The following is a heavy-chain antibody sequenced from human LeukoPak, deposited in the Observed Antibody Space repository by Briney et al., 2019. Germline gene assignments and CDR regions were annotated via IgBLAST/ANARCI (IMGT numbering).Heavy chain of an antibody. Sequence: GGSLRLSCAASGFTFSSYSMNWVRQAPGKGLEWVSSISSSSLYIYYADSVKGRFTISRDNAKNSLYHRASSRGYNSGYRALELPPSPIDWGQGTLVTVSS. CDR3: LPPSPID. D-gene: IGHD5-18*01. CDR1: GFTFSSYS. CDR2: ISSSSLYI. V-gene: IGHV3-21*01. J-gene: IGHJ4*02.